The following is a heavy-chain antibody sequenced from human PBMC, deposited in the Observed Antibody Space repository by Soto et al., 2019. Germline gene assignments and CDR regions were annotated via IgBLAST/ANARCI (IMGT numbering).Heavy chain of an antibody. D-gene: IGHD6-19*01. Sequence: QVQLVESGGGLVQPGGSLRLSCAASGFTFGDYEMSWIRQAAGKGPEWVSFLSRSGNTMYYADSVKGRFSISRDNAENSLYLQMESLRVEDTGTYFCARSSGWYEGDAFDMWGQGTMVTVSA. CDR3: ARSSGWYEGDAFDM. V-gene: IGHV3-11*01. CDR1: GFTFGDYE. CDR2: LSRSGNTM. J-gene: IGHJ3*02.